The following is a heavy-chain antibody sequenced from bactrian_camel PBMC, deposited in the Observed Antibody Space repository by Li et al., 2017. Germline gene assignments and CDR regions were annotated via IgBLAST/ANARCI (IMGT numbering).Heavy chain of an antibody. CDR1: QYTTRDYY. Sequence: DVQLVESGGGSVQAGGSLRLSCAISQYTTRDYYLGWFRQAPGKDREGVAAISWSGDSTYYADSVKGRFTISRDNAKSTMHLQLNSLRTDDTAVYYCTKGQGELRPSFHGFGQGTQVTVS. V-gene: IGHV3S59*01. J-gene: IGHJ4*01. CDR2: ISWSGDST. D-gene: IGHD1*01.